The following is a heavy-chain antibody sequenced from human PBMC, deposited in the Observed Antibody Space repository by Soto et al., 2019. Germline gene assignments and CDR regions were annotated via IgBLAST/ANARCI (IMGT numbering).Heavy chain of an antibody. J-gene: IGHJ4*02. CDR2: INPSGGST. D-gene: IGHD2-15*01. CDR1: GYTFTRYY. V-gene: IGHV1-46*01. CDR3: AREPRDIVVVVAATSGLDY. Sequence: ASVKVSCRASGYTFTRYYMHWVRQAPGQGLERMGIINPSGGSTSYAQKFQGRVTMTRDTSTSTVYMELSSLRSEDTAVYYCAREPRDIVVVVAATSGLDYWGQGTLVTVSS.